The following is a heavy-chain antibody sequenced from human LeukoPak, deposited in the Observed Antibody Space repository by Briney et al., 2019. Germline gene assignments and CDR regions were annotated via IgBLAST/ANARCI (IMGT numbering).Heavy chain of an antibody. CDR3: ARAYQRLGELSLPDY. Sequence: ASVKVSCKASGYTFTGYYMHWMRQAPGQGLEWMGWINPNTGNPTYAQGLTGRFVFSLDTSVSTAYLQITSLKADDTAVYYCARAYQRLGELSLPDYWGQGTLVTVSS. CDR2: INPNTGNP. CDR1: GYTFTGYY. V-gene: IGHV7-4-1*02. D-gene: IGHD3-16*02. J-gene: IGHJ4*02.